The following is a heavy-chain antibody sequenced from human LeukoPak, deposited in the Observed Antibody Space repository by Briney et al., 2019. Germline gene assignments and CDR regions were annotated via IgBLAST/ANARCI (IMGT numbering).Heavy chain of an antibody. CDR2: ISTSSLYI. D-gene: IGHD3-9*01. Sequence: GGSPRLSCAASGFTFSSFTMNWVRQAPGKGLEWVSSISTSSLYIYYADSVKGRFTISRDNAKNSLYLQMNSLRADDTAVYFCARHALSDILTGYSDYWGQGTLVTVSS. CDR1: GFTFSSFT. J-gene: IGHJ4*02. V-gene: IGHV3-21*01. CDR3: ARHALSDILTGYSDY.